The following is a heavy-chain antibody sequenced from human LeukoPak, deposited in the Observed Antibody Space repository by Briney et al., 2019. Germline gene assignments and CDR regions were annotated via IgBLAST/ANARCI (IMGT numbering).Heavy chain of an antibody. CDR3: ATDCSSTSCSPGFDP. D-gene: IGHD2-2*01. CDR2: IYTSGST. CDR1: GGSFSGYY. J-gene: IGHJ5*02. Sequence: SETLSLTCAVYGGSFSGYYWSWIRQPAGKGLEWIGRIYTSGSTNYNPSLKSRVTISVDTSKNQFSLKLSSVTAADTAVYYCATDCSSTSCSPGFDPWGQGTLVTVSS. V-gene: IGHV4-59*10.